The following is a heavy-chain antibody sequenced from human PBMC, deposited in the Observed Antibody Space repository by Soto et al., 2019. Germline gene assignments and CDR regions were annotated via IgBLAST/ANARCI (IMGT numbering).Heavy chain of an antibody. J-gene: IGHJ4*02. CDR1: GYTFTSYG. CDR3: ARDTLVVGATAFDY. D-gene: IGHD1-26*01. V-gene: IGHV1-18*01. CDR2: ISAYNGNT. Sequence: ASVKVSCKASGYTFTSYGISWVRQAPGQGLEWMGWISAYNGNTNYAQKLQGRVTMTTDTSTSTAYMELRSLRSDDTAVYYCARDTLVVGATAFDYGGQGTLVTVSS.